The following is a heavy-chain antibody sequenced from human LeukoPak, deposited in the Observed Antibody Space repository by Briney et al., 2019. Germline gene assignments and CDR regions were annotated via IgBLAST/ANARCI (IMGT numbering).Heavy chain of an antibody. CDR3: ASDILTGNRIDY. V-gene: IGHV4-39*07. J-gene: IGHJ4*02. CDR2: IYPSGST. Sequence: SETLSLTCTVSGGSISSSPYYWGWIRQPPGKGLEWIGSIYPSGSTYYNPSLKSRVTISVDTSKNQFSLKLSSVTAADTAVYYCASDILTGNRIDYWGQGTLVTVSS. D-gene: IGHD3-9*01. CDR1: GGSISSSPYY.